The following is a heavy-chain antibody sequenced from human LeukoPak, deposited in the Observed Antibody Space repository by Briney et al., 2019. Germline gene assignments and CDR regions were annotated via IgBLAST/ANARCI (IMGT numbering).Heavy chain of an antibody. CDR1: GGSFIGYY. Sequence: SETLSLTCADSGGSFIGYYWSWVRQPPGKGLEWIGEINHSGSTNYNPSLKSRVTISVDTSKNQFSLKLSSVTAADTAVYYCASDGYSSSPFYYWGQGTLVTVSS. CDR3: ASDGYSSSPFYY. D-gene: IGHD6-13*01. CDR2: INHSGST. V-gene: IGHV4-34*01. J-gene: IGHJ4*02.